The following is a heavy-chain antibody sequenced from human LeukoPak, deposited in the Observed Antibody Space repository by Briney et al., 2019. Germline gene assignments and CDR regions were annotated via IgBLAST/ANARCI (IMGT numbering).Heavy chain of an antibody. CDR3: AKARGLGIVGAHFDY. CDR2: ISGGGGTT. J-gene: IGHJ4*02. D-gene: IGHD1-26*01. V-gene: IGHV3-23*01. Sequence: GGSLRLSCAASGFTFSSYAMSWVRQAPGKGLEWVSTISGGGGTTYYADSVTGRFTISRDNSKNTLYLQMNSLGAEDTAVYCCAKARGLGIVGAHFDYWGQGTLVTVSS. CDR1: GFTFSSYA.